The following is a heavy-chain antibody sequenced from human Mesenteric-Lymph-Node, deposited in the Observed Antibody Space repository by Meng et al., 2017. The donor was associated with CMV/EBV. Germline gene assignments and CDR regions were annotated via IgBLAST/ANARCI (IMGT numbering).Heavy chain of an antibody. CDR1: GYTFTSYY. CDR3: AKDYGMVRGVSIPYYSYTMDV. D-gene: IGHD3-10*01. V-gene: IGHV1-46*01. J-gene: IGHJ6*02. Sequence: ASVKVSCKASGYTFTSYYMHWVRQAPGQGLEWMGIINPSGGSTSYAQKFQGRVTMTRDTSTSTVYMELNSLRAEDTAVYYCAKDYGMVRGVSIPYYSYTMDVWGHGTTVTVSS. CDR2: INPSGGST.